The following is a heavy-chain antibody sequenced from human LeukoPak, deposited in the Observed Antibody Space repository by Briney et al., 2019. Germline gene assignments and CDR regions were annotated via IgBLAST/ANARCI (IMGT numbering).Heavy chain of an antibody. D-gene: IGHD1-14*01. V-gene: IGHV3-74*01. J-gene: IGHJ4*02. CDR3: ATQQGGNPAY. CDR2: ITNDGSST. CDR1: GLTFSSHW. Sequence: GGFLRLSCAASGLTFSSHWMHWVRQAPGKGLVWVSRITNDGSSTTYADSVKGRFTISRDNAKNMLYLQVNSLRAEDTAVYYLATQQGGNPAYWGQGTLVTVSS.